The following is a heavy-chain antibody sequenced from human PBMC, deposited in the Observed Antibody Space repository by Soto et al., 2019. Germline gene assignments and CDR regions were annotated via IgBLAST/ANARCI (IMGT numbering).Heavy chain of an antibody. CDR3: ARGSYGSGSYFQAYFDF. CDR2: IYHTGST. Sequence: QVHLQESGPGLVEPSQTLSLTCSVSGGSISSTDYWSWIRQTPGKGLEWIGYIYHTGSTKYNPSRKSRFSISIDTSKNQFSLRLSSLTAADTALYYCARGSYGSGSYFQAYFDFWGQGTLVTVSS. V-gene: IGHV4-30-4*01. CDR1: GGSISSTDY. J-gene: IGHJ4*02. D-gene: IGHD3-10*01.